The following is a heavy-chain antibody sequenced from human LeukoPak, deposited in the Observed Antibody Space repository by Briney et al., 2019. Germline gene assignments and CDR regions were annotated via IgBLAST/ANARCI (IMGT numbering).Heavy chain of an antibody. J-gene: IGHJ4*02. Sequence: SETLSLTCTVSGGSISSHYWSWTRQPPGEGLEWIGYIYYSGSTNYNPSLKSRVTISVDTSKNQFSLKLSSVTAADTAVYYCARVRGYGSALEIDYWGQGTLVTVSS. CDR1: GGSISSHY. V-gene: IGHV4-59*11. CDR2: IYYSGST. CDR3: ARVRGYGSALEIDY. D-gene: IGHD3-10*01.